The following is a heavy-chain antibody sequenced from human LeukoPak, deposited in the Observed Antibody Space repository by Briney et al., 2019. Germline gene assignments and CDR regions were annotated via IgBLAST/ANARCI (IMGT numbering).Heavy chain of an antibody. D-gene: IGHD2-2*02. J-gene: IGHJ4*02. CDR1: GGSISSSSYY. CDR2: IYYSGST. CDR3: ASTRGGYCSSTSCYRLDY. V-gene: IGHV4-39*01. Sequence: SETLSLTCTVSGGSISSSSYYWGWIRQPPGKGLEWIGSIYYSGSTYYNPSLKSRVTISVDTSKNQFSLKLSSVTAADTAVYYCASTRGGYCSSTSCYRLDYWGQGTLVTVSS.